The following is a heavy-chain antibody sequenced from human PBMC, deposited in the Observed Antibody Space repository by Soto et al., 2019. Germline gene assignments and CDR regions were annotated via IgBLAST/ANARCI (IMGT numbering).Heavy chain of an antibody. Sequence: PSETLSLTCAVSSGSISSSSWWSWVRQPPGKGLEWIGEVYHSGSTNYNPSLKSRVTISVDKSKNQFSLKLSSVTAADTAVYYCARGNYGSGSYYYYYYYMDVWGKGTTVT. V-gene: IGHV4-4*02. CDR2: VYHSGST. D-gene: IGHD3-10*01. CDR1: SGSISSSSW. J-gene: IGHJ6*03. CDR3: ARGNYGSGSYYYYYYYMDV.